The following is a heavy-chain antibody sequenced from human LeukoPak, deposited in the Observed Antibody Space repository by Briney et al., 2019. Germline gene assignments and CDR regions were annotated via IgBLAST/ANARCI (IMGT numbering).Heavy chain of an antibody. CDR1: GYTFTSYD. D-gene: IGHD3-22*01. V-gene: IGHV1-8*01. J-gene: IGHJ4*02. Sequence: GGPVKVSCQASGYTFTSYDINWVRQATGQGLEWMGWMNPNSGNTGYAQKFQGRVTMTRNTSISTAYMELSSLRSEDTAVYYCASVAPMIVGIFWGQGTLVTVSS. CDR3: ASVAPMIVGIF. CDR2: MNPNSGNT.